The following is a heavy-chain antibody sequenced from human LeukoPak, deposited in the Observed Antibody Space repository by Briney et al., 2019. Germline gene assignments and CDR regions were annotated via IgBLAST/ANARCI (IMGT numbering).Heavy chain of an antibody. D-gene: IGHD3-9*01. J-gene: IGHJ3*02. Sequence: GWSLRLSCAASGFTFSSYAMSWVRQAPGKGLEWVSAISGSGGSTYYADSVKGRFTISRDNSKNTLYLQMNSLRAEDTAVYYCARPTITAQRLIRYFDWSPNDAFDIWGQGTMVTVSS. CDR3: ARPTITAQRLIRYFDWSPNDAFDI. CDR2: ISGSGGST. CDR1: GFTFSSYA. V-gene: IGHV3-23*01.